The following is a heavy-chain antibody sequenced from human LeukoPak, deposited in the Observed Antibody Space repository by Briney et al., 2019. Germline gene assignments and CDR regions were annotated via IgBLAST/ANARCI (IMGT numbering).Heavy chain of an antibody. CDR1: GFTFSSYA. CDR3: ARTTVTTPDSDY. Sequence: PGGSLRLSCAASGFTFSSYAMHWVRQAPGKGLEWVAVISYDGSNKYYADSVKGRFTISRDNSKNTLYLQMNSLRAEDTAVYYCARTTVTTPDSDYWGQGTLVTVSS. J-gene: IGHJ4*02. V-gene: IGHV3-30-3*01. D-gene: IGHD4-11*01. CDR2: ISYDGSNK.